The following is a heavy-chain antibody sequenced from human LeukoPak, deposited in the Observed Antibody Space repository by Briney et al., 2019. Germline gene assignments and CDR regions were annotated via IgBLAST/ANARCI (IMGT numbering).Heavy chain of an antibody. J-gene: IGHJ4*02. D-gene: IGHD3-3*01. V-gene: IGHV4-38-2*02. CDR3: ARQEYYDFWSGYGGGSYFDY. Sequence: SETLSLTCTVSGYSISNGYYWGWIRQPPGKGLEWIGSIYYSGSTYYNPSLKSRVTISVDTSKNQFSLKLSSVTAADTAVYYCARQEYYDFWSGYGGGSYFDYWGQGTLVTVSS. CDR1: GYSISNGYY. CDR2: IYYSGST.